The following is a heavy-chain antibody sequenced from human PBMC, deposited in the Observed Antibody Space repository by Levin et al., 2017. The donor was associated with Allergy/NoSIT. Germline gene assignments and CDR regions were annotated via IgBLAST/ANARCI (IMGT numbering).Heavy chain of an antibody. CDR2: ISLNSGSI. D-gene: IGHD3-10*01. V-gene: IGHV3-9*01. J-gene: IGHJ3*02. CDR3: ARDNIGLPDAFDI. CDR1: GFTFDDYA. Sequence: SLKISCAASGFTFDDYAMHWVRQAPGKGLEWVSGISLNSGSIGYADSVKGRFTISRDNAKNSLYLQMNRLRTEDTALYYCARDNIGLPDAFDIWGQGTMVIVSS.